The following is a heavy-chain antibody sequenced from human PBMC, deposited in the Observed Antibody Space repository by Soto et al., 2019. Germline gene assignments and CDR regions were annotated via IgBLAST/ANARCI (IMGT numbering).Heavy chain of an antibody. V-gene: IGHV1-69*13. CDR1: GGTFSSYA. Sequence: GASVKVSCKASGGTFSSYAISWVRQAPGQGLEWMGGIIPIFGTANYAQKFQGRVTITADESTSTAYMELSSLRSEDTAVYYCARGRPQNTLFDYWGQGTLVTVSS. D-gene: IGHD6-6*01. CDR3: ARGRPQNTLFDY. CDR2: IIPIFGTA. J-gene: IGHJ4*02.